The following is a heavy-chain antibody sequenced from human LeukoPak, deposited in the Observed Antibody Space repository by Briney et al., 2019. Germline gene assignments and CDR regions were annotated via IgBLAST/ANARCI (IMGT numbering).Heavy chain of an antibody. D-gene: IGHD1-14*01. V-gene: IGHV3-21*01. Sequence: PGGSLRLSCVASGLTFSSYNMNWVRQAPGKGLEWVSFISSSSNYIYYADSVKGRFTMSRDNAKNSLLLQMNSLRAEDTAVYYCARDQNTYNSRNRMSSFDIWGQGTMVTVS. CDR2: ISSSSNYI. CDR3: ARDQNTYNSRNRMSSFDI. J-gene: IGHJ3*02. CDR1: GLTFSSYN.